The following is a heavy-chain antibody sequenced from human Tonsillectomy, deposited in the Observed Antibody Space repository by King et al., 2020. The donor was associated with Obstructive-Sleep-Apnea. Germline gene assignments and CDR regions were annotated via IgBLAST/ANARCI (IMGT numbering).Heavy chain of an antibody. Sequence: VQLVESGGGLVKPGGSLRLSCAASGFTFSDAWMSWVRQAPGKGLDWVGRIKSKTDGGTTDYAAPVRGRFTISRDDSKNTLYLQMNSLKTEDTAVYYCTTEFKGGDLVATIAFDYWGQGTLVTVSS. J-gene: IGHJ4*02. CDR3: TTEFKGGDLVATIAFDY. CDR1: GFTFSDAW. D-gene: IGHD5-12*01. CDR2: IKSKTDGGTT. V-gene: IGHV3-15*01.